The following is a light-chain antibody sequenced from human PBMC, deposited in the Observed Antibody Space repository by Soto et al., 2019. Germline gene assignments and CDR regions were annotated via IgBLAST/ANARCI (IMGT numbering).Light chain of an antibody. CDR2: DVS. CDR3: SSYTSSSTRV. CDR1: SSGVGGYNY. V-gene: IGLV2-14*01. J-gene: IGLJ1*01. Sequence: QSVLTQPASVSGSPGQSITISCTGTSSGVGGYNYVSWYQQHPGKAPKLMIYDVSNRPSGVSNRFSGSKSGNTASLTISGLQADDEADYSCSSYTSSSTRVFGTGTKLTVL.